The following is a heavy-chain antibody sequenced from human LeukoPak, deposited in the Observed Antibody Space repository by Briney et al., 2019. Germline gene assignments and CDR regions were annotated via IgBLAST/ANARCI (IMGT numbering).Heavy chain of an antibody. J-gene: IGHJ4*02. V-gene: IGHV3-53*01. D-gene: IGHD3-16*01. CDR3: AKDEATSGGGLAS. Sequence: GGSLRLSCAASGFTVSGTHMSWVCQAPGKGLEWVSAMYTGGTTYYADSVKGRFTISRDNSRNTLFLHMSSLRADDTAVYYCAKDEATSGGGLASWGQGTLVTVSS. CDR1: GFTVSGTH. CDR2: MYTGGTT.